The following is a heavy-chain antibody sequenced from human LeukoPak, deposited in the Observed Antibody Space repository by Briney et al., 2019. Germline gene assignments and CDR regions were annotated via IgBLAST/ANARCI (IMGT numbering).Heavy chain of an antibody. CDR2: INPNSGGT. V-gene: IGHV1-2*02. D-gene: IGHD3-22*01. CDR1: GYTFTGYY. J-gene: IGHJ4*02. CDR3: ASGNNNYYDSSGYVT. Sequence: ASVKVSCKASGYTFTGYYMHWVRQAPGQGLEWMGWINPNSGGTNYAQKFQGRVTMTRDTSISTAYMELSRLRSDDTAVYYCASGNNNYYDSSGYVTWGQGTLVTVSS.